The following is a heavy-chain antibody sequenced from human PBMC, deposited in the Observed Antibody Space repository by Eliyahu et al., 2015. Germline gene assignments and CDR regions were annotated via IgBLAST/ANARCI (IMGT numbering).Heavy chain of an antibody. Sequence: QVQLVQSGAEVKKPGSSVKVXCKAAGGTFSSYAISWVRQAPGQGLEWMGGIIPTFGTANYAQKFQGRVTITADKSTSTAYMELSSLRSEDTAVYYCARGTDVPGRDFTFDYWGQGTLVTVSS. CDR1: GGTFSSYA. J-gene: IGHJ4*02. CDR2: IIPTFGTA. V-gene: IGHV1-69*06. D-gene: IGHD3-10*01. CDR3: ARGTDVPGRDFTFDY.